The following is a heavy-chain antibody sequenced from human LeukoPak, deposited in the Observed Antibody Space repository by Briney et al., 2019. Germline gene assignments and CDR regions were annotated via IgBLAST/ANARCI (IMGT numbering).Heavy chain of an antibody. V-gene: IGHV3-20*04. Sequence: GGSLRLSCAASGFTFDDYGMSWVRQAPGKGLEWVSGINWNGGSTGYADSVKGRFTISRDNAKNSLYLQMNSLRAEATALYYCARRRRMVRGINYYMDVWRKGTTVTVSS. CDR3: ARRRRMVRGINYYMDV. D-gene: IGHD3-10*01. CDR2: INWNGGST. J-gene: IGHJ6*03. CDR1: GFTFDDYG.